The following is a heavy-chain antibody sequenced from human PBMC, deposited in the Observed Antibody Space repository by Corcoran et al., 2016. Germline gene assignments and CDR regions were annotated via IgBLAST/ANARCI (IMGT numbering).Heavy chain of an antibody. Sequence: QVQLVQSGAEVKKPGSSVKVSCKASGGTFSSYAISWVRQAPGQGLEWMGGIIPIFGTANYAQKFQGRVTITADKSTSTAYMEMSSLRSEDTAVYYCASDVTMVRGFARSYYYGMDFWGQGTTVTVSS. CDR1: GGTFSSYA. J-gene: IGHJ6*02. D-gene: IGHD3-10*01. V-gene: IGHV1-69*06. CDR3: ASDVTMVRGFARSYYYGMDF. CDR2: IIPIFGTA.